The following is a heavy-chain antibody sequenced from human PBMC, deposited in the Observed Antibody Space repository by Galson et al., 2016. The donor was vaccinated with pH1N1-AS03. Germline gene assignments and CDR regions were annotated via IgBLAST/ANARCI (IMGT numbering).Heavy chain of an antibody. Sequence: SLRLSCAASGFTFTSYSMNWVRQAPGKGLEWVSYISSGSRIMFYADTVKGRFTVSRDNAKNSLYLQMNSLRAEDTAVYYCAREVDPYPGETPGWGYWGPGTLVTVSS. CDR1: GFTFTSYS. CDR3: AREVDPYPGETPGWGY. D-gene: IGHD3-16*01. V-gene: IGHV3-48*04. CDR2: ISSGSRIM. J-gene: IGHJ4*02.